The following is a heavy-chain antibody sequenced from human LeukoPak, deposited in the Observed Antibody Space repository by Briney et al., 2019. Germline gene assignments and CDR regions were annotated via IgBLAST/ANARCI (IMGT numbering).Heavy chain of an antibody. V-gene: IGHV3-23*01. D-gene: IGHD3-9*01. CDR1: GFTFSSYA. CDR2: ISGSGGST. CDR3: AKDQDYDILTGYLGSLDY. Sequence: GESLKISCAASGFTFSSYAMSWVRQAPGKGLEWVSAISGSGGSTYYADSVKGRFTISRDNSKNTLYLQMNSLRAEDTAVYYCAKDQDYDILTGYLGSLDYWGQGTLVTVSS. J-gene: IGHJ4*02.